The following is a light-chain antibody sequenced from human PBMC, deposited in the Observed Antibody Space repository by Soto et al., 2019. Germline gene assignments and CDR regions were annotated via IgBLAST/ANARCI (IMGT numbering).Light chain of an antibody. J-gene: IGKJ1*01. V-gene: IGKV3-11*01. Sequence: EIVLTQSLATLSLSPLDRVSLXCRASQSVGSSLAWYQQKLGQAPRLLIYAASDRATGIPGRFSGSGSGTDFTLIISSLEPEDFAFYYCQQGNTWPWTFGQGTKVDNK. CDR2: AAS. CDR3: QQGNTWPWT. CDR1: QSVGSS.